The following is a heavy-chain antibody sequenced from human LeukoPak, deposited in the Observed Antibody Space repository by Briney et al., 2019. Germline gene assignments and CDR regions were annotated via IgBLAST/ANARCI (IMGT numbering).Heavy chain of an antibody. Sequence: ASVKVSCKASGYTFTSYAISWVRQAPGQGLEWMGWISAYNGNTNYAQKLQGRVTMTTDTSTSTAYMELRSLGSDDTAVYYCARDGDYGDYLDYWGQGTLVTVSS. CDR1: GYTFTSYA. D-gene: IGHD4-17*01. J-gene: IGHJ4*02. CDR2: ISAYNGNT. CDR3: ARDGDYGDYLDY. V-gene: IGHV1-18*01.